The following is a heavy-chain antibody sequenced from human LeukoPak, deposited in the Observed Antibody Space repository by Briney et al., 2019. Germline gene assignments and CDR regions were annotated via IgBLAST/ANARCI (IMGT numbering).Heavy chain of an antibody. CDR2: IYYSGST. V-gene: IGHV4-39*01. D-gene: IGHD5-18*01. J-gene: IGHJ4*02. Sequence: SETLSLTCTVSGGSISSSSYYWGWIRQPPGRGREWIVSIYYSGSTYYNPSLKSRVTISVDTSKNQFSLKLSSVTAADTAVYYCARTGGYSYGAFAYWGQGTLVTVSS. CDR3: ARTGGYSYGAFAY. CDR1: GGSISSSSYY.